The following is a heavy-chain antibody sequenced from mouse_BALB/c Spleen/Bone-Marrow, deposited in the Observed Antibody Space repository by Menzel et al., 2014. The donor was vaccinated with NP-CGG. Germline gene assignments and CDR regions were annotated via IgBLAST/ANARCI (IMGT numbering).Heavy chain of an antibody. J-gene: IGHJ2*01. CDR1: GYTFTSYW. CDR3: ARREVRREGYYFDY. D-gene: IGHD2-14*01. Sequence: DLVKPEASVKLSCKASGYTFTSYWINWIKQRPGRGLEWIGRIAPGSGSTYYNEMFKGKATLTVDTSSSTAYIQLSSLSSEDSAVYFCARREVRREGYYFDYWGQGTTLTVSS. CDR2: IAPGSGST. V-gene: IGHV1S41*01.